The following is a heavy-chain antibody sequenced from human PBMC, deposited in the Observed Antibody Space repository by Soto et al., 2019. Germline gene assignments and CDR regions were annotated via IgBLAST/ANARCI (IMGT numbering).Heavy chain of an antibody. CDR1: GFTFSSYS. Sequence: PGGSLRLSCAASGFTFSSYSMSWVRQAPGKGLEWVSAISGSGGSTYYADSVKGRFTISRDNSKNTLYLQMNSLRDEDTAVYYCAKGPGFGGVIPFDYWGQGTLVTVSS. D-gene: IGHD3-16*02. CDR2: ISGSGGST. CDR3: AKGPGFGGVIPFDY. J-gene: IGHJ4*02. V-gene: IGHV3-23*01.